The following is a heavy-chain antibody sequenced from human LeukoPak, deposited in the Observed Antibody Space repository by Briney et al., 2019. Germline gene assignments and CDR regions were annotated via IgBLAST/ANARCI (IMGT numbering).Heavy chain of an antibody. Sequence: GESLKISCKGSGYSFTSYWIGWVRQLPGKGLEWMGIIYPGDSDTRYSPSFQGQVTISADKSISTAYLQWSSLKASDTAMYYCARPKVVYDSGGYYYDYWGQGTLVTVSS. CDR2: IYPGDSDT. J-gene: IGHJ4*02. CDR3: ARPKVVYDSGGYYYDY. V-gene: IGHV5-51*01. CDR1: GYSFTSYW. D-gene: IGHD3-22*01.